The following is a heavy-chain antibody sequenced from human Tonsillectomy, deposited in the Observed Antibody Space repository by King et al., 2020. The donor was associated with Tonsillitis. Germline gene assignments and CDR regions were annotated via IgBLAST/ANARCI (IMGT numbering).Heavy chain of an antibody. Sequence: VQLVESGGGVVQPGRSLRLSCAASGFTFSSYAMHWVRQAPGKGLEWVAVISYDGRNKYYADSVKGRFTISRDNFKNTLYLQMNSLRAEDTAVYYCASTQGDGSGLDDNAFDIWGQGTMVTVSS. CDR3: ASTQGDGSGLDDNAFDI. D-gene: IGHD3-10*01. J-gene: IGHJ3*02. V-gene: IGHV3-30*04. CDR2: ISYDGRNK. CDR1: GFTFSSYA.